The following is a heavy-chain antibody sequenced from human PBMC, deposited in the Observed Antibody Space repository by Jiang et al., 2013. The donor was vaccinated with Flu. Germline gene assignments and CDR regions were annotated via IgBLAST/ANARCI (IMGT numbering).Heavy chain of an antibody. CDR3: AREVVRSSSITMVRGVMENWFDP. CDR2: IYYSGST. V-gene: IGHV4-59*01. Sequence: SGPGLVKPSETLSLTCTVSGGSISSYYWSWIRQPPGKGLEWIGYIYYSGSTNYNPSLKSRVTISVDTSKNQFSLKLSSVTAADTAVYYCAREVVRSSSITMVRGVMENWFDPWGQGTLVTVSS. J-gene: IGHJ5*02. CDR1: GGSISSYY. D-gene: IGHD3-10*01.